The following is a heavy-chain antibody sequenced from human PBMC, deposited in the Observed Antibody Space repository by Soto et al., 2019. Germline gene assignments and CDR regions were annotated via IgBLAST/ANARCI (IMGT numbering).Heavy chain of an antibody. V-gene: IGHV4-30-4*01. CDR2: IYYSGST. CDR3: ARVKGRELELRWFDP. J-gene: IGHJ5*02. CDR1: GGSISSGDYY. D-gene: IGHD1-7*01. Sequence: QVQLQESGPGLVKPSQTLSLTCTVSGGSISSGDYYWSWIREPPGKGLEWIGYIYYSGSTYYNPSPMGRVTRSVDTSKDQLARQLGSVTAADTAVYYCARVKGRELELRWFDPLGQGTLVTVSS.